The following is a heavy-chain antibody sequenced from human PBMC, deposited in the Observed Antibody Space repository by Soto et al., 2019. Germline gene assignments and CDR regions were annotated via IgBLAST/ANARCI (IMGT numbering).Heavy chain of an antibody. CDR1: GFTFSSYG. V-gene: IGHV3-33*01. J-gene: IGHJ3*02. CDR3: ARSLGRIAVAGSLDDAFDI. D-gene: IGHD6-19*01. Sequence: PGGSLRLSCAASGFTFSSYGMHWVRQAPGKGLEWVAVIWYDGSNKYYADSVKGRFTISRDNSKNTLYLQMNSLRAEDTAVYYCARSLGRIAVAGSLDDAFDIWGQGTMVTVSS. CDR2: IWYDGSNK.